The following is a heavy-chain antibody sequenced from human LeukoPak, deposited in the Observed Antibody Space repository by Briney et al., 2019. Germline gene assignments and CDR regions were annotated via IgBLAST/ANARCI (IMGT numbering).Heavy chain of an antibody. V-gene: IGHV5-51*01. Sequence: GESLQISCQGSGYSFTDYWIGWVRQLPGKGLEWVGIIFPDDSDTKYSPSFQGQVTISVDKSISTAYLQWSSLKASDSAMYCCARHGLAGCIGGRCFTSFHYYGMDVWGQGTTVTVSS. D-gene: IGHD2-15*01. J-gene: IGHJ6*02. CDR1: GYSFTDYW. CDR2: IFPDDSDT. CDR3: ARHGLAGCIGGRCFTSFHYYGMDV.